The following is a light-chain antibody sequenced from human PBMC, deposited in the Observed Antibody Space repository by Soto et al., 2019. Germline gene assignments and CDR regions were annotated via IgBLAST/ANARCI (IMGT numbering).Light chain of an antibody. CDR1: QSVSSNY. V-gene: IGKV3-20*01. CDR3: QQYGSSPKT. Sequence: EIVLTQSPGTLSLSPGERATLSCRASQSVSSNYLAWFQQKPGQAPRLLIYLASSRATGIPDRFSGSGSGTDFTLTISRLEPEDFAVYYCQQYGSSPKTFGQGTKVEIK. J-gene: IGKJ1*01. CDR2: LAS.